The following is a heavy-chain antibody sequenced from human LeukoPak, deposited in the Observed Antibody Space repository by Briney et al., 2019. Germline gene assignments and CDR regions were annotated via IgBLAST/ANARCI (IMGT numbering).Heavy chain of an antibody. D-gene: IGHD2-2*01. CDR2: MNPNSGNT. Sequence: ASVKVSCKASGYTFTSYDINWVRQATGQGLEWMGWMNPNSGNTGYAQKFQGRATMTRDTSTTTVYMDLNSLTSEDTAVYYCARDPRDIAVVPAALYYFDFWGQGTLVTVSS. CDR1: GYTFTSYD. CDR3: ARDPRDIAVVPAALYYFDF. V-gene: IGHV1-8*01. J-gene: IGHJ4*02.